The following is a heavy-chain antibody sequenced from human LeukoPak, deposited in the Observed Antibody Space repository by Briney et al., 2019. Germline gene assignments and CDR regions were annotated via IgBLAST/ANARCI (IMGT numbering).Heavy chain of an antibody. CDR3: AKDATYSSSWYGQFDY. J-gene: IGHJ4*02. D-gene: IGHD6-13*01. Sequence: PGGSLRLSCAASGFTFDDYAMHWVRQAPGKGLEWVSGISWNSGSIGYADSVKGRFTISRDNAKNSLYLQMNSLRVEDTALYYCAKDATYSSSWYGQFDYWGQGTLVTVSS. V-gene: IGHV3-9*01. CDR2: ISWNSGSI. CDR1: GFTFDDYA.